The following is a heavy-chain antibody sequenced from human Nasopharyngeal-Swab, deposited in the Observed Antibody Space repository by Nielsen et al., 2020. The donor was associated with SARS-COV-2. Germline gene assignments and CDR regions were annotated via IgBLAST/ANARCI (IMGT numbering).Heavy chain of an antibody. CDR2: INSDGRTK. V-gene: IGHV3-74*01. Sequence: GESLKISCVASGFTFSSYWMQWVRQPPGKGLEWVARINSDGRTKDHADSLQGRFTIARDNAKNEVYLQLNGLRDEETAVYYCGRAGSYRIDYWGQGTLVTVSS. CDR1: GFTFSSYW. CDR3: GRAGSYRIDY. J-gene: IGHJ4*02. D-gene: IGHD1-14*01.